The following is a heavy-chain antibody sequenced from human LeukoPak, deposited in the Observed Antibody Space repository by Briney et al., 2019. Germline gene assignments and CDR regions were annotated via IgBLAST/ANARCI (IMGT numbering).Heavy chain of an antibody. CDR2: IYYSGST. CDR3: ASISRDGSYYFDY. D-gene: IGHD5-24*01. CDR1: GDSISSYY. J-gene: IGHJ4*02. V-gene: IGHV4-59*08. Sequence: SETLSLTCTVSGDSISSYYWSWIRQPPGKGLEWIGYIYYSGSTNYNPSLKSRVTISVDTSKNQFSLKLSSVTAADTAVYYCASISRDGSYYFDYWGQGTLVTVSS.